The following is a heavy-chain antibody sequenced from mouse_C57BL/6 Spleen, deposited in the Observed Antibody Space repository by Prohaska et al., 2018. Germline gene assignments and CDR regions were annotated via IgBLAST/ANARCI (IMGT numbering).Heavy chain of an antibody. Sequence: HGKSLEWIGYINPNNGGTSYNQKFKGKATLTVNKSSSTAYMELRSLTSEDSAVYYCARGNYDYDRELYYFDYWGQGTTLTVSS. CDR2: INPNNGGT. V-gene: IGHV1-22*01. J-gene: IGHJ2*01. D-gene: IGHD2-4*01. CDR3: ARGNYDYDRELYYFDY.